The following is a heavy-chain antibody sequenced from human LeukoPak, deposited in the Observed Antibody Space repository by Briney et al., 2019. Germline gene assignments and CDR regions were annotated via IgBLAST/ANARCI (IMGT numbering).Heavy chain of an antibody. CDR1: GGSISSSSYY. Sequence: SETLSLTCTVSGGSISSSSYYWGWIRQPPGKGLEWIGSIYYSGSTYYNPSLKSRVTISVDTSKNQFSLKLSSVTAADTAVYYCASLTVAGTGGVEYWGQGTLVTVSS. V-gene: IGHV4-39*01. J-gene: IGHJ4*02. D-gene: IGHD6-19*01. CDR2: IYYSGST. CDR3: ASLTVAGTGGVEY.